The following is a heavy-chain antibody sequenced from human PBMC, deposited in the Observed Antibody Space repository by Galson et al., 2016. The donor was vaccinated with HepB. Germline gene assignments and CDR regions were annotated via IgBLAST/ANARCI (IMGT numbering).Heavy chain of an antibody. J-gene: IGHJ4*02. CDR3: AKARRVMTTVTTGFDY. Sequence: SLRLSCAASGFTFSSYGVHWVRQAPGMGLEWVAVISYDGSNTYYGDSVQGRFTISRDNSKNTVYLQMNSLRTEDTAVYYCAKARRVMTTVTTGFDYWGQGTLVTVSS. CDR2: ISYDGSNT. D-gene: IGHD4-17*01. CDR1: GFTFSSYG. V-gene: IGHV3-30*18.